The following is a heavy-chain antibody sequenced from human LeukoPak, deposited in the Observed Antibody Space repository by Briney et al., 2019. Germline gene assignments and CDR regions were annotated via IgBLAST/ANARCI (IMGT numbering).Heavy chain of an antibody. J-gene: IGHJ5*02. CDR2: IYHSGST. V-gene: IGHV4-30-2*01. CDR1: GGSISSGGYS. Sequence: SQTLSLTCAVSGGSISSGGYSWSWIRQPPGKGLEWIGYIYHSGSTYYNPSLKSRVAISVDRSKNQFSLKLSSVTAADTAVYYCAREGLLRNWFDPWGQGTLVTVSS. CDR3: AREGLLRNWFDP. D-gene: IGHD2-15*01.